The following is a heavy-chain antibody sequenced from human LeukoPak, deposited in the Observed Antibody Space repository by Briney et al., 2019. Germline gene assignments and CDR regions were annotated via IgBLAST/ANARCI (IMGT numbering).Heavy chain of an antibody. V-gene: IGHV4-39*01. CDR3: ARQIRYTYDPNWFHP. J-gene: IGHJ5*02. CDR1: GDSITATSYY. CDR2: IYYSGNT. D-gene: IGHD5-12*01. Sequence: SETLSLTCSVSGDSITATSYYWAWIRQPPGKGLEWIGSIYYSGNTNNDPSLQRRVTISVNTSKNQFSLSLSSVTAADTAVYYCARQIRYTYDPNWFHPWGQGTLVTVSS.